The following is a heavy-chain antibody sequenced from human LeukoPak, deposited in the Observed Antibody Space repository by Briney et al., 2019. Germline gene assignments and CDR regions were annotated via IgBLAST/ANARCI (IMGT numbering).Heavy chain of an antibody. Sequence: SGTLSLTCAVSGDSISSSNWWGWVRQPPEKGLEWIGEIYHSGSTNYNPSLKSRVTISVDKSKNQVSLKLSSVTAADTAIYYCAKRQWLTPLDSWGQGTLVTVSS. D-gene: IGHD6-19*01. CDR1: GDSISSSNW. CDR2: IYHSGST. J-gene: IGHJ4*02. V-gene: IGHV4-4*02. CDR3: AKRQWLTPLDS.